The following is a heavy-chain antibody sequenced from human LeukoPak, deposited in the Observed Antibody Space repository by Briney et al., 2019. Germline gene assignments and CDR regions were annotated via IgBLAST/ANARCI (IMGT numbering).Heavy chain of an antibody. CDR3: AKVAKYYYGSETYYFFEH. V-gene: IGHV3-7*01. CDR1: GFTFTTYW. D-gene: IGHD3-10*01. CDR2: IKQDGTEK. J-gene: IGHJ4*02. Sequence: PGGSLRLSCAASGFTFTTYWMSWVRQAPGKGLEWVANIKQDGTEKYHVDSVKGRFTISRDNAKNSLYLQMNSLRVEGTAVYYCAKVAKYYYGSETYYFFEHWGQGTPVTASS.